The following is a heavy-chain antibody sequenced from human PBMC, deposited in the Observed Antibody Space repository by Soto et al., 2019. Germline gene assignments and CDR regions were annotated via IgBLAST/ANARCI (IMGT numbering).Heavy chain of an antibody. D-gene: IGHD5-18*01. CDR2: IKQDGSEK. CDR3: ARVRVDTAINRYYNSGTAV. J-gene: IGHJ6*04. V-gene: IGHV3-7*01. Sequence: GKGLQWVANIKQDGSEKYYVDSVKGRFTISRDNAKNSLYLQMNSLRAEDTAVYYCARVRVDTAINRYYNSGTAVWGKRTTV.